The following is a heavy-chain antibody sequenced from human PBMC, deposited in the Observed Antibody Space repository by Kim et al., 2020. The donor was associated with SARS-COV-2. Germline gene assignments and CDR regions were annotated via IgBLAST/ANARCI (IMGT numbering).Heavy chain of an antibody. D-gene: IGHD3-10*01. CDR3: ARVAPITMVRGVIPYYSYGMDV. CDR1: GFTFSSYW. V-gene: IGHV3-7*03. Sequence: GGSLRLSCAASGFTFSSYWMSWVRQAPGKGLEWVANIKQDGSEKYYVDSVKGRFTISRDNAKNLLYLQMNSLRAEDTAVYYCARVAPITMVRGVIPYYSYGMDVWGQGTTVTVSS. J-gene: IGHJ6*02. CDR2: IKQDGSEK.